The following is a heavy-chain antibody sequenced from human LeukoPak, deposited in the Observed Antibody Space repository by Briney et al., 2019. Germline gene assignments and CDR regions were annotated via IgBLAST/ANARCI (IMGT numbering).Heavy chain of an antibody. CDR3: ARDPPPHYCGGDCYSS. J-gene: IGHJ1*01. CDR2: INPSGGST. D-gene: IGHD2-21*02. Sequence: ASVKVSCKASGYTFTSYYMHWVRQAPGQGLEWMGIINPSGGSTSYAQKFQGRVTMTRDTSTSTVYMELSSLRSEDTAVYYCARDPPPHYCGGDCYSSWGQGTLVTVSS. V-gene: IGHV1-46*01. CDR1: GYTFTSYY.